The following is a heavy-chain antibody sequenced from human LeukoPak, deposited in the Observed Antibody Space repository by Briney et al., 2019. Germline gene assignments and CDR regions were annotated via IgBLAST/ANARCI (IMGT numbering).Heavy chain of an antibody. CDR3: TRDPSHGALDI. V-gene: IGHV3-7*01. J-gene: IGHJ3*02. CDR2: MKQDGSKT. CDR1: GFTFATSW. Sequence: PGGSLRLSCAASGFTFATSWMTWVRQAPGKGLEWVALMKQDGSKTLFVDSVKGRFAISRDNGKNSLYLQMDSLRAEDTAVYFCTRDPSHGALDIWGQGTTVTVSS.